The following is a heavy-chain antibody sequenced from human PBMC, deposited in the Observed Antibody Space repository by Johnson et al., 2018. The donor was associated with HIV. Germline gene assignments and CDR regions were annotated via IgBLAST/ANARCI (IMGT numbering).Heavy chain of an antibody. CDR3: AKDLYYYGPDAFDI. D-gene: IGHD3-10*01. CDR2: IRYDVNNK. CDR1: GFTFITYG. V-gene: IGHV3-30*02. Sequence: QVQLVESGGGVVQPGGSLRLSCAASGFTFITYGMHWVRQAPGKGLEWVAFIRYDVNNKYYADPVKGRFTISRDNSNNTLYLQMNSLRAEDTAVYYCAKDLYYYGPDAFDIWGQGTMVTVSS. J-gene: IGHJ3*02.